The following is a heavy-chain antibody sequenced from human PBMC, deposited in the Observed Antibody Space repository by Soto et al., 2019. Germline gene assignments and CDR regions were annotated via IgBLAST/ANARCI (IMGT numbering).Heavy chain of an antibody. CDR1: GDSISGYY. CDR2: IYYIGHT. J-gene: IGHJ4*02. CDR3: ARQTGVTTEGPGPLDC. V-gene: IGHV4-59*01. Sequence: SETLSLTCSVSGDSISGYYWSWIRQPPGKGLEWIGYIYYIGHTNYNPSLKSRVTISVDRSKNQFSLKVNSVTAADTAVYYCARQTGVTTEGPGPLDCWGQGALVAVSS.